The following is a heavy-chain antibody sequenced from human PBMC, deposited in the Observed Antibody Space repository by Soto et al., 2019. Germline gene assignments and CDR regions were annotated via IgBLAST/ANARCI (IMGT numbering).Heavy chain of an antibody. Sequence: QVQLQESGPGLVKPSETLSLTCTVSGGSISSYYWSWIRQPPGKGLEWIGYIYYTGSTNYNPSLKSRLTISVDTSKNQFSLKVSSVTAADTAVYYCARHRDSYGSGDFDYWGQGTLVTVSS. D-gene: IGHD5-18*01. J-gene: IGHJ4*02. V-gene: IGHV4-59*08. CDR1: GGSISSYY. CDR3: ARHRDSYGSGDFDY. CDR2: IYYTGST.